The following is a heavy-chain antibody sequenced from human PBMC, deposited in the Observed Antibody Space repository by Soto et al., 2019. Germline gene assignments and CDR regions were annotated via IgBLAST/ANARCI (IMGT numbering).Heavy chain of an antibody. CDR1: GFTFSNAW. CDR3: TTGSTSTKNY. D-gene: IGHD6-6*01. V-gene: IGHV3-15*01. CDR2: IKSKTDGGTT. Sequence: EVQLVESGGGLVKPGGSLRLSCAASGFTFSNAWLSWVRQAPGKGLEWVGRIKSKTDGGTTDYTAPVKGRFTISSDDSKNTLYLQMNSLKTEDTAVYYCTTGSTSTKNYWGQGTLVTVSS. J-gene: IGHJ4*02.